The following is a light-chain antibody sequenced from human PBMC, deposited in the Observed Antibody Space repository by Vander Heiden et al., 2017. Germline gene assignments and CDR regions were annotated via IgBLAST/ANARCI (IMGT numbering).Light chain of an antibody. CDR3: SSYTSSSTLV. V-gene: IGLV2-14*01. CDR2: EVS. Sequence: QSALTPPASVSGSPGQSLTISSTGTSSDVGGYNYVSWYQQHPGKAPKLMIYEVSNRPSGVSNRFSGSKSGNTASLTISGLQAEDEADYYCSSYTSSSTLVFGTGTKVTVL. J-gene: IGLJ1*01. CDR1: SSDVGGYNY.